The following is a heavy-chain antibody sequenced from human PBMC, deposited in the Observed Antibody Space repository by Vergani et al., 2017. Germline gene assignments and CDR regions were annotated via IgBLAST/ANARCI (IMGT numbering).Heavy chain of an antibody. CDR3: GRGSDNYN. J-gene: IGHJ4*02. CDR2: IKNTGDST. Sequence: EVQLLQSEGAVVQPGGSLRLSCVASGFTFSSHAMSWFPPGHGQGLEWFSSIKNTGDSTHYADSVKGRFTISRDNSKNTLYLQMNSLRVEDTAVYYCGRGSDNYNWGQGTLVTVSS. CDR1: GFTFSSHA. D-gene: IGHD5-24*01. V-gene: IGHV3-23*01.